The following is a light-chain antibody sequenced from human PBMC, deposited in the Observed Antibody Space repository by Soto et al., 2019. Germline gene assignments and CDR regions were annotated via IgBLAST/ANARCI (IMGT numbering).Light chain of an antibody. CDR2: EVS. Sequence: QSVLTQPPSASGSPGQSVTISCTGTSSDVGGYNYVSWYQQHPGKAPKLIIYEVSKRPSGVPDRFSGSKSGNTASLTVSGLQAEDEAEFYCSSYAGSNNLLFGGGTKLTVL. CDR3: SSYAGSNNLL. CDR1: SSDVGGYNY. V-gene: IGLV2-8*01. J-gene: IGLJ2*01.